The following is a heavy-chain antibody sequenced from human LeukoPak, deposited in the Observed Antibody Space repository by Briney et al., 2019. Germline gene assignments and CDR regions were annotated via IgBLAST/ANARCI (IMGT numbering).Heavy chain of an antibody. CDR3: ARSADYSNQHNDY. J-gene: IGHJ4*02. D-gene: IGHD4-11*01. CDR1: GYTFTGYY. Sequence: ASVKVSCKASGYTFTGYYIHWVRQAPGQGLEWMGWINPNSSGTNYAQKFQGRVTMTRDTSISTAYMELSRLRSDDTAVYYCARSADYSNQHNDYWGQGTLVTVSS. V-gene: IGHV1-2*02. CDR2: INPNSSGT.